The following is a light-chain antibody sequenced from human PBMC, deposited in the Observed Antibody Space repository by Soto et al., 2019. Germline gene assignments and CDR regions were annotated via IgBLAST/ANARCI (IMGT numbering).Light chain of an antibody. Sequence: QAVVTQEPSLTVSPGGTVTLTCVSSTGAVTNGHYPYWFQQKPGQAPRTLIYDTTNRHSWTPARFSGSLLGGKAALTLSGEQPEDEAEYYCLLSHNRPYVFGNGTKVTV. CDR3: LLSHNRPYV. CDR2: DTT. V-gene: IGLV7-46*01. CDR1: TGAVTNGHY. J-gene: IGLJ1*01.